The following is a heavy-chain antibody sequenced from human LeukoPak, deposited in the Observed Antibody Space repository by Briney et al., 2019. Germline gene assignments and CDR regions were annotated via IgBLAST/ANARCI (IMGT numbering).Heavy chain of an antibody. Sequence: ASVKVSCKASGYTFTSYAMNWVRQAPGQGLELMGWINTNTGNPTYAQGFTGRFVFSLDTSVSTAYLQISSLKAEDTAVYYCARAGWKYYDSSGRLDYWGQGTLVTVSS. CDR3: ARAGWKYYDSSGRLDY. J-gene: IGHJ4*02. CDR2: INTNTGNP. D-gene: IGHD3-22*01. CDR1: GYTFTSYA. V-gene: IGHV7-4-1*02.